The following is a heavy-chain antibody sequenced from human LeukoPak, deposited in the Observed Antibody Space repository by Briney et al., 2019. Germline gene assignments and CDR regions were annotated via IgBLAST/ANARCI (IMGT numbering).Heavy chain of an antibody. D-gene: IGHD5-18*01. CDR1: GYTFTRYY. V-gene: IGHV1-46*01. CDR3: ARRGYSYDLDY. CDR2: INPSGGST. Sequence: GASVKVSCKASGYTFTRYYMHWVRQAPPQGLEWMGIINPSGGSTGYAQKFQGRDTMTRDTSTSTVYMELSSLRSEDTAVYYCARRGYSYDLDYWGQGTLVTVSS. J-gene: IGHJ4*02.